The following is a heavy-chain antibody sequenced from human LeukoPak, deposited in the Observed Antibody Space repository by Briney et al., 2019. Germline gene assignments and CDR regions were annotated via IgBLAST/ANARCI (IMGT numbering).Heavy chain of an antibody. CDR3: ATSAGDYRAGHYYYMGV. CDR1: GYTFTGYY. D-gene: IGHD4-11*01. V-gene: IGHV1-2*02. J-gene: IGHJ6*03. Sequence: ASVKVSCKASGYTFTGYYFHWVRQPPAQGLERMGWINPNTAGTNYAQKFLGGVTLTWDTSISTAYMELTRLTSDDTAVYYCATSAGDYRAGHYYYMGVWGKGTSVTVSS. CDR2: INPNTAGT.